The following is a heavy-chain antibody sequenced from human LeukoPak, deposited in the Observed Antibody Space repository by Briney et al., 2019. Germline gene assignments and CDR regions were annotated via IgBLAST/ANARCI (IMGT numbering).Heavy chain of an antibody. CDR1: GGSISSYY. J-gene: IGHJ3*02. CDR2: IYTSGST. V-gene: IGHV4-4*07. Sequence: SETLSLTCTVSGGSISSYYWSWIRQPAGKGLEWIGRIYTSGSTNYNPSLKGRVTMSVDTSKNQFSLKLSSVTAADTAVYYCARETTVTTDDAFDIWGQGTMVTVSS. D-gene: IGHD4-17*01. CDR3: ARETTVTTDDAFDI.